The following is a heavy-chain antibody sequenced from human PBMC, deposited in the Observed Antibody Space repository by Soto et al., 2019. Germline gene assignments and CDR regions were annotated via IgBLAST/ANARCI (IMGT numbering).Heavy chain of an antibody. V-gene: IGHV1-69*02. Sequence: QVQLVQSGAEVKKPGSSVKVSCKASGGTFSRYSITWVRQAPGHGLEWIGRIIPIFGIASYAQKFQGRVTTTTDESTRTNYMDLRSIGSDDTDVYYWARKDRDQETGVVRDAIDGMEAWGEGTTVTVCS. D-gene: IGHD2-2*01. J-gene: IGHJ6*01. CDR1: GGTFSRYS. CDR3: ARKDRDQETGVVRDAIDGMEA. CDR2: IIPIFGIA.